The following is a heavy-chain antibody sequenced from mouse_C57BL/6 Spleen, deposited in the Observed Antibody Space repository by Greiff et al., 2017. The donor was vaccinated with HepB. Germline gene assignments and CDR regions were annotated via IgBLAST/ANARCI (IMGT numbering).Heavy chain of an antibody. J-gene: IGHJ4*01. Sequence: EVQLQQSGPGLVKPSQSLSLTCSVTGYSITSGYYWNWIRQFPGNKLEWMGYISYDGSNNYNPSLKNRISITRDTSKNQFFLKLNSVTTEDTATYYCARDPGLYYAMDYWGQGTSVTVSS. CDR2: ISYDGSN. CDR1: GYSITSGYY. D-gene: IGHD6-2*01. V-gene: IGHV3-6*01. CDR3: ARDPGLYYAMDY.